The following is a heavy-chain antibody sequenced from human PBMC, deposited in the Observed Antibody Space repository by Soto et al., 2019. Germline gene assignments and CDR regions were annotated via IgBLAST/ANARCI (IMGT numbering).Heavy chain of an antibody. Sequence: GGSLRLSCAASGFTFSSYAMSWVRQAPGKGLEWVSAISGSGGSTYYADSVKGRFTISRDNSKNTLYLQMNSLRAEDTAVYYCAKLMRPQKELRSDAFDIWGQGTMVTVSS. CDR2: ISGSGGST. CDR3: AKLMRPQKELRSDAFDI. V-gene: IGHV3-23*01. D-gene: IGHD3-10*02. J-gene: IGHJ3*02. CDR1: GFTFSSYA.